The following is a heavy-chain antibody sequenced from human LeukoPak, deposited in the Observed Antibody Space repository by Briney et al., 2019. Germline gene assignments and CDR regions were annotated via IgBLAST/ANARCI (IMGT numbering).Heavy chain of an antibody. CDR2: IYTSAST. J-gene: IGHJ4*02. CDR1: GGSISSGNLY. Sequence: PSQTLSLTCTVSGGSISSGNLYWSCIRQPAGKGLEWIGRIYTSASTNYDPSLRSRVTIPEATPKNQFSLNLSSVTAAYTAVYYCARAHVEMGTISRPRNISFNYWGQGTLVTVSS. D-gene: IGHD5-24*01. V-gene: IGHV4-61*02. CDR3: ARAHVEMGTISRPRNISFNY.